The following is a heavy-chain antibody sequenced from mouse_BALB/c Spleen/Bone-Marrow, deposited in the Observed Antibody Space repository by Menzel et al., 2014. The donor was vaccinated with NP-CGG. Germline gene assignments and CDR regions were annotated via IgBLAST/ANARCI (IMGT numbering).Heavy chain of an antibody. CDR2: INPSNGGT. CDR3: TRLPH. D-gene: IGHD5-1*01. CDR1: GYTFTSYH. J-gene: IGHJ4*01. V-gene: IGHV1S81*02. Sequence: VKLMESGAELVKPGASVKLSCKASGYTFTSYHMYWVKQRPGQGLEWIGEINPSNGGTNFNEKFKSRATLTVDKSSSTAYMQLSSLTSEDSAVYYCTRLPHWGQGTSVTVSS.